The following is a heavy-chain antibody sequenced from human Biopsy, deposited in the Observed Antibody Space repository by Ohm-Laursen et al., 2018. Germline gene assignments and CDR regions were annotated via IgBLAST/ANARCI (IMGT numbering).Heavy chain of an antibody. V-gene: IGHV1-69*04. D-gene: IGHD5-24*01. CDR1: GGPFTNHA. CDR2: IVPILGTV. CDR3: ATDADGYYTEFDF. J-gene: IGHJ4*02. Sequence: SSVKVSCKASGGPFTNHAFSWVRQAPGQGLEWLGRIVPILGTVNYAQRFQGRVALTADKSTGTAYMELNRLISDDTAVYYCATDADGYYTEFDFWGQGTLITVSS.